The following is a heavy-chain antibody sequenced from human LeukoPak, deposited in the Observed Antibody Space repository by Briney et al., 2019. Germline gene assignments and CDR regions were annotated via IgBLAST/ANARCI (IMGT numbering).Heavy chain of an antibody. V-gene: IGHV4-34*01. CDR1: GGSFSGYY. CDR2: INHSGST. J-gene: IGHJ3*02. CDR3: ARQWDYVWGSYRPDALDI. Sequence: SETLSLTCAVYGGSFSGYYWSWIRQPPGKGLEWIGEINHSGSTNYNPSLKSRVTISVDTSKNQFSLKLSSVTAADTAVYYCARQWDYVWGSYRPDALDIWGQGTMVTVSS. D-gene: IGHD3-16*02.